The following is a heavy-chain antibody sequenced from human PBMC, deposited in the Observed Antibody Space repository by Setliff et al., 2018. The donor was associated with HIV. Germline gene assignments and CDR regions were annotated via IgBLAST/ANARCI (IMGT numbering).Heavy chain of an antibody. V-gene: IGHV4-4*07. D-gene: IGHD3-22*01. CDR1: GGSISSYY. Sequence: PSETLSLTCTVSGGSISSYYWSWIRQPAGKGLEWIGHIYTSGSTNYNPSLKSRVTMSVDTSKNQFSLKLSSVTAADTAVYYCARVVGYYDSSGYPNYYYYYMDVWGKGTTVTVS. J-gene: IGHJ6*03. CDR2: IYTSGST. CDR3: ARVVGYYDSSGYPNYYYYYMDV.